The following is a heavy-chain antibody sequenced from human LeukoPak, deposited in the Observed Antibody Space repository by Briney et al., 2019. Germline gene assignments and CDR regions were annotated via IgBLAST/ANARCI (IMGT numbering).Heavy chain of an antibody. Sequence: GSLRLXXXXSGXTFSSXSMNWVRQAPGKGLEWVSYISSSSSTIYYADSVKGRFTISRDNAKNSLYLQMNSLRAEDTAVYYCARVGYSYGLGDYWGQGTLVTVSS. CDR1: GXTFSSXS. J-gene: IGHJ4*02. CDR2: ISSSSSTI. D-gene: IGHD5-18*01. V-gene: IGHV3-48*01. CDR3: ARVGYSYGLGDY.